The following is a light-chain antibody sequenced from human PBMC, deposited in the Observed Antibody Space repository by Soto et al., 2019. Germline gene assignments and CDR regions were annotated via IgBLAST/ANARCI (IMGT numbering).Light chain of an antibody. V-gene: IGLV2-23*01. CDR3: CSYAGSRTYDV. CDR2: EGS. J-gene: IGLJ1*01. Sequence: QSALTQPASVSGSPGQSITISCTGTSSDVGNYNLVSWYQQHPGKAPKLMIYEGSKRPSGVSNRFSGSKSGNTASLTISGLQAEDEADYYCCSYAGSRTYDVFGTGTKLTVL. CDR1: SSDVGNYNL.